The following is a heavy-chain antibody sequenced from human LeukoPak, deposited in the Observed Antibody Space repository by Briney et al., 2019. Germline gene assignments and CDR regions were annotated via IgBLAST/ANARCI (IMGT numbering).Heavy chain of an antibody. CDR2: INTGGSNT. J-gene: IGHJ4*02. Sequence: PGGSLRVSCAASGFTFSSYWMHWVRQVPGKGLVWVSHINTGGSNTNYADSVKGRFTFSRDNAKNTLYLQMNSLRAEDTAVYYCVGGYGGDYWGQGTLVTVSS. CDR3: VGGYGGDY. V-gene: IGHV3-74*01. D-gene: IGHD5-12*01. CDR1: GFTFSSYW.